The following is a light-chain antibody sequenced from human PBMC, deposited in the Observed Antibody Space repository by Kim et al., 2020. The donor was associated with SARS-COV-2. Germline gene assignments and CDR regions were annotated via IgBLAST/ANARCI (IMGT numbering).Light chain of an antibody. CDR2: DNS. J-gene: IGLJ3*02. Sequence: GQKVPISCPGGISNMANKFVSWYRRLPGTAPQLLIYDNSRRPSGIPDRFSGSKSGTSATLGITGLQTGDEAEYFCGTWDNNLSAGVFGGGTKLTVL. CDR1: ISNMANKF. V-gene: IGLV1-51*01. CDR3: GTWDNNLSAGV.